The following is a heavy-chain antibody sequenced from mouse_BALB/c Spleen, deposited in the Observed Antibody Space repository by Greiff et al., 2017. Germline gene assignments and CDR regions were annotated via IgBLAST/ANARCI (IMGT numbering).Heavy chain of an antibody. CDR1: GYAFTSYN. Sequence: VQLQQSGPELVKPGASVKVSCKASGYAFTSYNMYWVKQSHGKSLEWIGYIYPYNGGTGYNQKFKSKATLTVDNSSSTAYMELRSLTSEDSAVYYCARGGLLRSPWFAYWGQGTLVTVSA. V-gene: IGHV1S29*02. CDR3: ARGGLLRSPWFAY. CDR2: IYPYNGGT. J-gene: IGHJ3*01. D-gene: IGHD1-1*01.